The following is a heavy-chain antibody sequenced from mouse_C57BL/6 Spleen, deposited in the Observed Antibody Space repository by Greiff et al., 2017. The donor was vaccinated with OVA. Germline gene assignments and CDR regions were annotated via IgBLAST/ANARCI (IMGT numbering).Heavy chain of an antibody. CDR2: INPNNGGT. CDR1: GYTFTDYY. D-gene: IGHD2-4*01. J-gene: IGHJ1*03. V-gene: IGHV1-26*01. Sequence: VQLKESGPELVKPGASVKISCKASGYTFTDYYMNWVKQSHGKSLEWIGDINPNNGGTSYNQKFKGKATLTVDKSSSTAYMELRSLTSEDSAVYYCASYDFDWYFDVWGTGTTVTVSS. CDR3: ASYDFDWYFDV.